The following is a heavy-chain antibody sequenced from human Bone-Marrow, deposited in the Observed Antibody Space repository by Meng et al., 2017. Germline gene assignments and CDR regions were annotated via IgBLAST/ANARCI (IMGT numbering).Heavy chain of an antibody. CDR3: ARGPTTMAHDFDY. CDR2: INHSGST. J-gene: IGHJ4*02. V-gene: IGHV4-34*01. Sequence: QLQHAGAGLLKPAETLSLPCVVSGGAFSDYYWSWIRQPPGKGLEWIGEINHSGSTNYNPSLESRATISVDTSQNNLSLKLSSVTAADSAVYYCARGPTTMAHDFDYWGQGTLVTVSS. D-gene: IGHD4-11*01. CDR1: GGAFSDYY.